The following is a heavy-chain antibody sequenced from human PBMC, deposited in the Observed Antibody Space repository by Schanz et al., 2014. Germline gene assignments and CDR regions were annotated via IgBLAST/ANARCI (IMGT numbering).Heavy chain of an antibody. CDR2: INPNSGDR. J-gene: IGHJ6*02. D-gene: IGHD3-10*01. V-gene: IGHV1-2*02. Sequence: QVQLVQSGAEVKKPGASVKVSCKASGYTFTSSVFIWVRQAPGQGLEWMGWINPNSGDRNYAQKFQGRVTMTRDTSISTAYMELSRLKSDDTAVYYCARALFGSGHGDVWGQGTTVTVSS. CDR1: GYTFTSSV. CDR3: ARALFGSGHGDV.